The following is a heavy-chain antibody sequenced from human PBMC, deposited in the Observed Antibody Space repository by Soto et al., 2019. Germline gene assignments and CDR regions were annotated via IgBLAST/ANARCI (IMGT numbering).Heavy chain of an antibody. V-gene: IGHV4-30-2*01. CDR3: ARGPPLGY. CDR2: IYHSVST. CDR1: GASISSGGYS. Sequence: QLQLQESGTGLVKPSQTLSLTCAVSGASISSGGYSWSWIRQPPGKGLECIGYIYHSVSTYYNPSLKSRVTISVDRSKNQFSLKLNSGTAAHTAVYYCARGPPLGYWGQGSLVTVSS. J-gene: IGHJ4*02.